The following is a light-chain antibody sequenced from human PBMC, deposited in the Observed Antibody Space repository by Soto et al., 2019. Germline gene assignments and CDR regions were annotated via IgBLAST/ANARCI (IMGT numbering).Light chain of an antibody. CDR3: QQRSNWPPTWT. CDR1: QSVSRY. J-gene: IGKJ1*01. CDR2: DAS. V-gene: IGKV3-11*01. Sequence: EIVLTQSPATLSLSPVERATLSCRASQSVSRYLAWYQHKPGQAPRLLIYDASKRATGIPARFSGSGSGTDFTLTISSLEPEDFAVYYCQQRSNWPPTWTFGQGTRVEIK.